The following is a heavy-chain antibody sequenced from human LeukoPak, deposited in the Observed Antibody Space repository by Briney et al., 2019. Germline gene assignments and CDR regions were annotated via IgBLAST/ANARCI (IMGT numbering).Heavy chain of an antibody. CDR3: ASPGLLWFGELSTFDY. CDR2: INTNTGNP. V-gene: IGHV7-4-1*02. CDR1: GYTFTSYA. D-gene: IGHD3-10*01. Sequence: GASVKVSCKASGYTFTSYAMNWVRQAPGQGLEWMGWINTNTGNPTYAQGFTGRFVFSLDTSVSTAYLQISSLKAEDTAVYYCASPGLLWFGELSTFDYWGQGTLVTVSS. J-gene: IGHJ4*02.